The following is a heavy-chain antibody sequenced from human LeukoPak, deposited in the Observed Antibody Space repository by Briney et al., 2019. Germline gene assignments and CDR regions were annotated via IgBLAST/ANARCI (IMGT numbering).Heavy chain of an antibody. CDR2: ICDSRNA. D-gene: IGHD3-10*01. Sequence: PSETLSLTCTVSGGSINGGASCWNWIRQHPGEGLEWIGFICDSRNAHYRASLKSRAGISLDTSENQFSLKLSSVTAADTAVYYCAVGETGTKVDYWGQGILVTVSS. J-gene: IGHJ4*02. V-gene: IGHV4-31*03. CDR3: AVGETGTKVDY. CDR1: GGSINGGASC.